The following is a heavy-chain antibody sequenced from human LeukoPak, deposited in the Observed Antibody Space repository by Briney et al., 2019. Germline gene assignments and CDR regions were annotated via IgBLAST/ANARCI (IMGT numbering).Heavy chain of an antibody. J-gene: IGHJ4*02. CDR2: ISGSGGST. D-gene: IGHD2-15*01. Sequence: GGSLRLSCAVSGFTFSSYAMSWVRQPQGKGLELDSAISGSGGSTYYADSVKGRFTISRDNSKNTLYLQMNSLRAEVTAVDCCAKDHCGGGSCSGNRGYWGPGTLVTVSS. CDR1: GFTFSSYA. CDR3: AKDHCGGGSCSGNRGY. V-gene: IGHV3-23*01.